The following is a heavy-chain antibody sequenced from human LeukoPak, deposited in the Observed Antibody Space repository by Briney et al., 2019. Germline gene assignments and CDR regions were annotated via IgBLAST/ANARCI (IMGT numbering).Heavy chain of an antibody. D-gene: IGHD3-22*01. CDR3: ARMNIDSSGYSDY. Sequence: SETLSLTCTVSGYSISSGYYWGWIRQPPGKGLEWIGSIYHSGSTYYNPSLKSRVTISVDTSKNQFSLKLSSVTAADTAVYYCARMNIDSSGYSDYWGQGTLVTVSS. V-gene: IGHV4-38-2*02. CDR1: GYSISSGYY. CDR2: IYHSGST. J-gene: IGHJ4*02.